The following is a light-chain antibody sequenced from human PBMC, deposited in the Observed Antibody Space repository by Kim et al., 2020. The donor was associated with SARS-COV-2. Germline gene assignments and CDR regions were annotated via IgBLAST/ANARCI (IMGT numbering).Light chain of an antibody. V-gene: IGKV1-9*01. J-gene: IGKJ3*01. Sequence: SSVRDRVTITCRASQGISSHLAWYQQEPGKAPKLLIYGSSTLQIGVPSRFSASGSGTEFTLTISSLQPEDFAAYYCQQLYDYPFSFGPGTKVDIK. CDR3: QQLYDYPFS. CDR2: GSS. CDR1: QGISSH.